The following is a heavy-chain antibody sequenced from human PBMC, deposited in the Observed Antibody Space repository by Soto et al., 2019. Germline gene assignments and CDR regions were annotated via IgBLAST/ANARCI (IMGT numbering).Heavy chain of an antibody. V-gene: IGHV5-10-1*01. D-gene: IGHD3-22*01. CDR3: ARHGFITEKRLSMDV. J-gene: IGHJ6*02. Sequence: PGESLKISCKGSGYSFTSYWISWVRQMPGKGLEWMGRIDPSDSYTNYSPSFQGHVTISADKSISTAYLQWSSLKASDTAMYYCARHGFITEKRLSMDVWGQGNTLTISS. CDR1: GYSFTSYW. CDR2: IDPSDSYT.